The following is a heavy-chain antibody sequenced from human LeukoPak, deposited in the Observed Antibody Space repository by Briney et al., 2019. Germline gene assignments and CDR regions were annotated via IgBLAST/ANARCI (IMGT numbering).Heavy chain of an antibody. CDR2: IAADGRGT. J-gene: IGHJ4*02. CDR3: ARGLYETGTLYSDF. D-gene: IGHD3-9*01. CDR1: GFTFSSYW. V-gene: IGHV3-74*01. Sequence: GGSLRLSCAASGFTFSSYWMHWVRQAPGKGLVWVSRIAADGRGTSHADSVKGRFTISRDNAKSTLYLQMNSLRAEDTAVYFCARGLYETGTLYSDFWGQGILVTVSS.